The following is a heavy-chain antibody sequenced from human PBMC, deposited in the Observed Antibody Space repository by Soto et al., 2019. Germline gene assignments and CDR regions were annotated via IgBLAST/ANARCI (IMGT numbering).Heavy chain of an antibody. J-gene: IGHJ6*02. Sequence: PGGSLRLSCAASGFTFSSYAMGWVRQGPGKGLEWVAVVSIGGSTHYADSVRGRFTISRDNSKNTLSLQMNSLTAEDTAVYYCAKDSTVTTSLYSYYYGLDVWGQGTTVTVSS. CDR3: AKDSTVTTSLYSYYYGLDV. CDR1: GFTFSSYA. CDR2: VSIGGST. D-gene: IGHD4-17*01. V-gene: IGHV3-23*01.